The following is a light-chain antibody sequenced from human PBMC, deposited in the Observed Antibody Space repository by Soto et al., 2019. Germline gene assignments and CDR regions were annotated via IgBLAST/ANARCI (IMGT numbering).Light chain of an antibody. CDR1: QSVSSSF. Sequence: EIVLTQSPGTLSLSPGERATLSCRASQSVSSSFLAWYQQKPGQARRLLIYGASSRATGIPDRFSGSGSGRYFTLTIIRLEPEDFAVYYCQLYGSPVLVTVGPGTKVDIK. CDR3: QLYGSPVLVT. CDR2: GAS. V-gene: IGKV3-20*01. J-gene: IGKJ3*01.